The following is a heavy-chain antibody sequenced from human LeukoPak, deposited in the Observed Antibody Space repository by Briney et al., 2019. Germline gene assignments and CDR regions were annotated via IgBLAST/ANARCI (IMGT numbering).Heavy chain of an antibody. J-gene: IGHJ4*02. D-gene: IGHD3-10*02. Sequence: GGSLRLSCAASGFTVTSNYMSWVRQAPGKGLEWVSVIYDDGSAYYADSVKGRFTISRDNSKNTLYLQMNSLRAEDTAVYYCARDRYYVLDYWGQGILVTVSS. V-gene: IGHV3-53*01. CDR1: GFTVTSNY. CDR3: ARDRYYVLDY. CDR2: IYDDGSA.